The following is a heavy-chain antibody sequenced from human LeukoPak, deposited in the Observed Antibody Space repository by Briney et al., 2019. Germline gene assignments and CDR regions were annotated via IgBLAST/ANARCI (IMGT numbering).Heavy chain of an antibody. D-gene: IGHD6-19*01. Sequence: PSETLSLTCTVSGGTISSGDYYWSWIRQPPGKGLEWIGEINHSGSTNYNPSLKSRVTISVDTSKNQFSLKLSSVTAADTAVYYCARGKVRWLVTWGQGTLVTVSS. CDR3: ARGKVRWLVT. V-gene: IGHV4-39*07. CDR1: GGTISSGDYY. J-gene: IGHJ4*02. CDR2: INHSGST.